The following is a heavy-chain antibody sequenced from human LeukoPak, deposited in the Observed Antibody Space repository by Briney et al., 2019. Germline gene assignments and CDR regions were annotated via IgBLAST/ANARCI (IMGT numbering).Heavy chain of an antibody. CDR3: AREDSDPYARWFDP. J-gene: IGHJ5*02. D-gene: IGHD2-2*01. V-gene: IGHV3-33*08. CDR1: GFRFSDYA. Sequence: GRSLRLSCAASGFRFSDYAIHWVRQAPGKGLEWVAVIWYDGSNKDYVDSVKGRFTISRDNSKNTVYLQMNSLRAEDTAVYYCAREDSDPYARWFDPRGQGTLVTVSS. CDR2: IWYDGSNK.